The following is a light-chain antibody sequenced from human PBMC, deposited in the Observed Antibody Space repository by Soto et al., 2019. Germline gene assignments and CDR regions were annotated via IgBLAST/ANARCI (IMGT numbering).Light chain of an antibody. CDR1: TSAVSNDNF. J-gene: IGLJ2*01. CDR3: TSYTDTLVV. CDR2: EDN. Sequence: QSALTQPASVSGSPGQSITITCTATTSAVSNDNFVSWYQQHSGEAPKVMIYEDNIRPSGVSNRFSGSKSGNTASLTISGLQAEDEADYYCTSYTDTLVVFGGGTKLTVL. V-gene: IGLV2-14*01.